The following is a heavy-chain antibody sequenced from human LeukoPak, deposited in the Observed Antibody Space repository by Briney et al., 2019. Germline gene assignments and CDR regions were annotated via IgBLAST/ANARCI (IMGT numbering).Heavy chain of an antibody. CDR2: INSDGSST. Sequence: GESLRLSCAASGFTFSSYWMHWVRQAPGKGLVLVSRINSDGSSTSYADSVKGRFTISRDNAKNTLYLQMNSLRAEDTAVYYCARDPILTGYYSYFDYWGQGTLVTVSS. CDR1: GFTFSSYW. J-gene: IGHJ4*02. D-gene: IGHD3-9*01. CDR3: ARDPILTGYYSYFDY. V-gene: IGHV3-74*01.